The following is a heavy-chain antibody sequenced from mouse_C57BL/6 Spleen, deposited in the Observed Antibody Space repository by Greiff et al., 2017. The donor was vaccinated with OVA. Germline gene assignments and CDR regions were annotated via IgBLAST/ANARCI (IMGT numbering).Heavy chain of an antibody. D-gene: IGHD2-4*01. CDR2: IYPGDGDT. V-gene: IGHV1-82*01. Sequence: QVQLQQSGPELVKPGASVKISCKASGYAFSSSWMNWVKQRPGKGLEWIGRIYPGDGDTNYNGKFKGKATLTADKSSSTAYMQLSSLTSEDSAVYFCARDGYDYDWYFDVWGTGTTVTVSS. CDR1: GYAFSSSW. J-gene: IGHJ1*03. CDR3: ARDGYDYDWYFDV.